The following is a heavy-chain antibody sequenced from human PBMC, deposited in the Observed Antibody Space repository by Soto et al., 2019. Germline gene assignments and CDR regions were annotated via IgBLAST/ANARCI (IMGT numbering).Heavy chain of an antibody. V-gene: IGHV5-10-1*01. Sequence: PVESLKISCKGSGYTLTNYWISWVRQMPGKAVELMVTIDASDSHTNYSPSFQGNVTISADKSITTAYVQWSSMKASDTAMYYCARQRRNFNXWGQGTLVTVSX. CDR1: GYTLTNYW. CDR3: ARQRRNFNX. CDR2: IDASDSHT. D-gene: IGHD1-7*01. J-gene: IGHJ4*02.